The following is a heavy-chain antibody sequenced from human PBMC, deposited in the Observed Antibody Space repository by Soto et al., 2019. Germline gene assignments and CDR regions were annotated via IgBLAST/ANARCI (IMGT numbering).Heavy chain of an antibody. CDR3: ASGARAGIYDYGWGSYEYYYGMDV. V-gene: IGHV1-46*03. Sequence: MQWVCHANGQGPEWMGIINPSGGNTRYAQKFQGRVTMTRDTSTSTLYMELSSLRSEDTALYYCASGARAGIYDYGWGSYEYYYGMDVWGQGTAVTVSS. J-gene: IGHJ6*02. CDR2: INPSGGNT. D-gene: IGHD3-16*01.